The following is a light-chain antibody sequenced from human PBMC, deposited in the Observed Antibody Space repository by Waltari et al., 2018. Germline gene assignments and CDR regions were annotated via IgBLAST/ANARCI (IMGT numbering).Light chain of an antibody. J-gene: IGKJ1*01. V-gene: IGKV3-15*01. CDR2: GAS. Sequence: EIVLTQSPATLSLSPGERATLSCRASQSVSSSLAWYQQKPAQAPRLLIYGASSRATGIPDRFSGSGSGTDFTLTISSLEPEDFAVYYCQQYSNWPRTFGQGTKVEIK. CDR3: QQYSNWPRT. CDR1: QSVSSS.